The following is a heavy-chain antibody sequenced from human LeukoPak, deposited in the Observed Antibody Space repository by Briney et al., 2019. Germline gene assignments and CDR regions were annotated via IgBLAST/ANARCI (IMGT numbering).Heavy chain of an antibody. V-gene: IGHV1-2*02. D-gene: IGHD3-10*01. Sequence: ASVKVSCKASGYTFTGYYMHWVRQAPGQGLEWMGWINPNSGGTNHAQKFQGRVTMTRDTAISTAYMELSRLRSDDPAVDYCARERAMVHLLDYWGQGTLVTVSS. CDR1: GYTFTGYY. J-gene: IGHJ4*02. CDR2: INPNSGGT. CDR3: ARERAMVHLLDY.